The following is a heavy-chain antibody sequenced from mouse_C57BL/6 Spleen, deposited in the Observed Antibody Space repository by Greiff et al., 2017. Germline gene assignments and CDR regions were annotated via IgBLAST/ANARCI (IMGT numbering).Heavy chain of an antibody. J-gene: IGHJ3*01. D-gene: IGHD3-2*02. CDR2: ISSGSSTI. Sequence: EVKVVESGGGLVKPGGSLKLSCAASGFTFSDYGMHWVRQAPEKGLEWVAYISSGSSTIYYADTVKGRFTISRDNAKNALFLQMTSLRSEDTAMYYCARGTAQATGTFAYWGQGTLVTVSA. CDR1: GFTFSDYG. V-gene: IGHV5-17*01. CDR3: ARGTAQATGTFAY.